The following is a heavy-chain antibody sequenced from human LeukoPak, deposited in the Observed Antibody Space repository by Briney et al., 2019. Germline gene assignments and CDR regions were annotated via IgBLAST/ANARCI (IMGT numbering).Heavy chain of an antibody. CDR3: ARTREPVNWFDP. Sequence: SETLSLTCTVSGGSISSGGYYWSWIRQHPGKGLEWIGYIYYSGSTYYNPSLKSRVTISVDTSKNQSSLKLSSVTAADTAVYYCARTREPVNWFDPWGQGTLVTVSS. J-gene: IGHJ5*02. CDR1: GGSISSGGYY. CDR2: IYYSGST. D-gene: IGHD1-14*01. V-gene: IGHV4-31*03.